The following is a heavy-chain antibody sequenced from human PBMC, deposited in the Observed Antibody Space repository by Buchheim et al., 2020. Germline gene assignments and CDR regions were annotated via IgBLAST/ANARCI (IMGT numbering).Heavy chain of an antibody. J-gene: IGHJ4*02. CDR3: ARTRIVGATAFDY. V-gene: IGHV3-74*01. CDR1: GFTFSSYW. D-gene: IGHD1-26*01. CDR2: INSDGSRT. Sequence: EVQLVESGGDLVQPGGSLRLSCAASGFTFSSYWMHWVRQAPGKGLVWVSRINSDGSRTSYADSVKGRFTISRDNAKNTMNLQMNSLRVEDTAVYYCARTRIVGATAFDYWSQGTL.